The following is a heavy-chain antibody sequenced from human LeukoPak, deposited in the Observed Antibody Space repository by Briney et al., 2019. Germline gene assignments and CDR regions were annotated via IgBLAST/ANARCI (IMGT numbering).Heavy chain of an antibody. V-gene: IGHV3-7*01. J-gene: IGHJ4*02. CDR2: IKYDGSEK. CDR1: GFTLSSYW. CDR3: ARDIAPAGLFFDY. Sequence: PGGSLRLSCAASGFTLSSYWMSWARQAPGKGLEWVANIKYDGSEKDYVDSVKGRFTISRDNAKNSLYLQMNSLRAEDTAVYYCARDIAPAGLFFDYWGQGTLVTVSS. D-gene: IGHD6-13*01.